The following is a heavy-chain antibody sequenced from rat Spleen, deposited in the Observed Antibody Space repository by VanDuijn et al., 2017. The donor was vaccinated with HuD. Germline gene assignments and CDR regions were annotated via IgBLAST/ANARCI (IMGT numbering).Heavy chain of an antibody. CDR1: GFTLSDYS. CDR2: ISSDGRRN. V-gene: IGHV5-29*01. Sequence: EVQLVESGGGLVQPGRSLKLSCTASGFTLSDYSMAWVRQAPAKGLEWVATISSDGRRNYYRDSVKGRFTISRDNAKNTQYLQMDSLRSEDTATYYCTRGYVMDAWGQGASVTVSS. CDR3: TRGYVMDA. J-gene: IGHJ4*01.